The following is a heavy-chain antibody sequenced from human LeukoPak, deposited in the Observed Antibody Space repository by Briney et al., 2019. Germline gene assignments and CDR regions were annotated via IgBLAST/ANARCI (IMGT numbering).Heavy chain of an antibody. CDR1: GGSISSYY. J-gene: IGHJ3*02. V-gene: IGHV4-59*01. CDR3: ARDGDYSDAFDI. D-gene: IGHD4-11*01. CDR2: FYYSGST. Sequence: SETLSLTCNVSGGSISSYYWSWLRQPPEKGLEWIGHFYYSGSTDYNPSLKSRVTISIDTSKNQFSLKLRSVTAADTAVYYCARDGDYSDAFDIWGQGTMVTVSS.